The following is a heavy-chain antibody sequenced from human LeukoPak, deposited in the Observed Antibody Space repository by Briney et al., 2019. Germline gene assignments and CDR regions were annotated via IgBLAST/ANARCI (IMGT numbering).Heavy chain of an antibody. Sequence: SVKVSCKASGGTFSSYAISWVRQAPGQGLEWMGGIIPTFGTANYAQKFQGRVTITADESTSTAYMELSSLRSEDTAVYYCAIDHDSSGYLSGDAFDIWGQGTMVTVSS. V-gene: IGHV1-69*13. CDR2: IIPTFGTA. CDR1: GGTFSSYA. D-gene: IGHD3-22*01. CDR3: AIDHDSSGYLSGDAFDI. J-gene: IGHJ3*02.